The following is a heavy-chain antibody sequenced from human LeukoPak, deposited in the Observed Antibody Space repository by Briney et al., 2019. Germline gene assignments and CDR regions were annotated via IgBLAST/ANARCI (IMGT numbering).Heavy chain of an antibody. CDR3: AKSEGDSIGYYDAFYI. Sequence: GGSLRLSCGASGFTFSSHSMSWVRHPPGKGLEWVSAISGSGGRTYYADSVKGRFTISRDNSKNTLYLQMNSLRAEDTAIYYCAKSEGDSIGYYDAFYIWGQRTMVTVSS. D-gene: IGHD3-22*01. CDR1: GFTFSSHS. J-gene: IGHJ3*02. CDR2: ISGSGGRT. V-gene: IGHV3-23*01.